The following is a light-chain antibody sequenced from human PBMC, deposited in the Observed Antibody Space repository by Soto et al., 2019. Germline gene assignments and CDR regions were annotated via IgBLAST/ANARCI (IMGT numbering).Light chain of an antibody. Sequence: AIRMTQSPSSFSASTGDRVTITCRASQGISSYLAWYQQKPGKAPKLLIYEASNLQSGVPSRFSGSGSGTDFTLTISSLQPEDFATYYCQQANSFPLTFGGGTKVDIK. CDR3: QQANSFPLT. V-gene: IGKV1-8*01. J-gene: IGKJ4*01. CDR1: QGISSY. CDR2: EAS.